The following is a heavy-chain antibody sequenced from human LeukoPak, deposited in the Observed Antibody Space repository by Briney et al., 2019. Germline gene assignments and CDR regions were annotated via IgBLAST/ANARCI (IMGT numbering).Heavy chain of an antibody. J-gene: IGHJ4*02. CDR1: GYTFTTYD. CDR2: MNPNSGNT. V-gene: IGHV1-8*01. D-gene: IGHD6-13*01. CDR3: ARTERDSSWSLDY. Sequence: ASVKVSCXASGYTFTTYDINWVRQATGQGLEWMAWMNPNSGNTGYAQKFQGRVTMTRDTSTSTVYMELSSLRSEDTAVYYCARTERDSSWSLDYWGQGTLVTVSS.